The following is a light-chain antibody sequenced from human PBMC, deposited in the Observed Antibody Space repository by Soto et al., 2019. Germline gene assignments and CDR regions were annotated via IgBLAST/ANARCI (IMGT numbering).Light chain of an antibody. Sequence: EIVMTQAPATLSVSPGERATLSCRASQSVSSKLAWYQQKPGQGPRLLIYDASSGATGIPPRFSGSGSGIEFTLTISSLQSEDFAVYYCQHYSTWLWTFGQGTKVEIK. CDR1: QSVSSK. V-gene: IGKV3-15*01. CDR2: DAS. CDR3: QHYSTWLWT. J-gene: IGKJ1*01.